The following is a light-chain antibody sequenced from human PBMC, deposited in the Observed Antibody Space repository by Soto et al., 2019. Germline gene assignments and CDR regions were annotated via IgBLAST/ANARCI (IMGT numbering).Light chain of an antibody. CDR2: DVS. CDR1: SSDVGGYNY. V-gene: IGLV2-14*01. CDR3: SSYTSSSTVV. J-gene: IGLJ2*01. Sequence: QSVLTQPASMSGSPGQSITISCTGTSSDVGGYNYVSWYQQHPGKAPKLMIYDVSNRPSGVSNRFAGSKSGNTASLTISGLQAEEESDYYCSSYTSSSTVVFGGGTKLTVL.